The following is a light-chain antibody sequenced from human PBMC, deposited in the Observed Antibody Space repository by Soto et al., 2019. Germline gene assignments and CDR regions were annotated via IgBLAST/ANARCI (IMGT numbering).Light chain of an antibody. J-gene: IGKJ1*01. CDR2: GAS. V-gene: IGKV3-20*01. CDR1: QTINSNY. Sequence: EIVLTQSPGTLSLSPGERATLSCRASQTINSNYLVWFQQKPGQAPRLLIYGASSRATGIPDRFSGSGSGTDFTLTISSLEPEDFPVYYCQQGDRSPWTFGQGTKVDIK. CDR3: QQGDRSPWT.